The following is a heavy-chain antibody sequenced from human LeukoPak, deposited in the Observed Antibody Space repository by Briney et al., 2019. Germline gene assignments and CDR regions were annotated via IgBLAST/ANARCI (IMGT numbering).Heavy chain of an antibody. V-gene: IGHV4-34*01. CDR1: GGSFSGYY. CDR3: ARDDNDSSGYSLNY. J-gene: IGHJ4*02. D-gene: IGHD3-22*01. Sequence: PSETLSLTCAVYGGSFSGYYWSWIRQPPGKGLEWIGEINHSGSTNYNPSLKSRVTISVDTSKNQFSLKLSSVTAADTAVYYCARDDNDSSGYSLNYWGQGTLVTVSS. CDR2: INHSGST.